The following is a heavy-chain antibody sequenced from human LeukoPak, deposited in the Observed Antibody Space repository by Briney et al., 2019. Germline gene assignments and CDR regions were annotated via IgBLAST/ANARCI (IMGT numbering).Heavy chain of an antibody. D-gene: IGHD6-19*01. CDR2: ISGDGGST. Sequence: GGSLRLSCAASGFTFSSYEMNWVRQAPGKGLEWVSLISGDGGSTYYADSVKGRFTISRDNSKNSLHLQMNSLTTEDTALYYCARGDQWLIHYWGQGTLVTVSS. J-gene: IGHJ4*02. CDR1: GFTFSSYE. CDR3: ARGDQWLIHY. V-gene: IGHV3-43*02.